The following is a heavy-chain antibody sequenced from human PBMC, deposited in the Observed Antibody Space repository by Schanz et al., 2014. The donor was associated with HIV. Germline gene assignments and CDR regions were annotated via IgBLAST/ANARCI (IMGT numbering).Heavy chain of an antibody. CDR1: GYTFTGYY. CDR2: INPNSGGT. V-gene: IGHV1-2*02. CDR3: ARGAAEMATMTPWRY. Sequence: QVQLVQSGAEVKKPGASVKVSCKASGYTFTGYYMHWVRQAPGQGLEWMGWINPNSGGTNYAQNLQGRVTMTTDTSTSTACMELRSLRSDDTAVYYCARGAAEMATMTPWRYWGQGTLVTVSS. D-gene: IGHD5-12*01. J-gene: IGHJ4*02.